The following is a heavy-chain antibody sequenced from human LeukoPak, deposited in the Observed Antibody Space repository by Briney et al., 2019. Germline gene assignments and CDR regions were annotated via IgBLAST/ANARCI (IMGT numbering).Heavy chain of an antibody. J-gene: IGHJ3*02. Sequence: GGSLRLSCAASGFTVSTNYMSWVRQAPGKGLEWVSVIYSGGSTYYADSVKGRFTISRDNSKNTLYLQMNSLRAEDTAVYYCARVQGETLPTNAFDIWGQGTMVTVSS. CDR1: GFTVSTNY. CDR3: ARVQGETLPTNAFDI. CDR2: IYSGGST. V-gene: IGHV3-66*01. D-gene: IGHD5-12*01.